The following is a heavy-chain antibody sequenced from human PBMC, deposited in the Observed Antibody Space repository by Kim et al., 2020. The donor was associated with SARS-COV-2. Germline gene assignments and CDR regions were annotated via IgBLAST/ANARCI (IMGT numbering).Heavy chain of an antibody. J-gene: IGHJ6*01. CDR1: GFTFSTYA. Sequence: GGSLRLSCATSGFTFSTYAMHWVRHAPGKGLEWVAVISRDGGTVDYGDSVRGRFTISRDNSKNTVSLHMNNLRAEDSAHYYCARARGRIVISPSYY. CDR3: ARARGRIVISPSYY. CDR2: ISRDGGTV. D-gene: IGHD2-21*01. V-gene: IGHV3-NL1*01.